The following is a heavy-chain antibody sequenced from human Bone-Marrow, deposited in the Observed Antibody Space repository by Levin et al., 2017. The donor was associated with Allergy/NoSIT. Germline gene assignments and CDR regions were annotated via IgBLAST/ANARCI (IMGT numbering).Heavy chain of an antibody. V-gene: IGHV5-51*01. D-gene: IGHD2-2*01. Sequence: PGESLKISCKGSGYSFTSYWIGWVRQMPGKGLEWMGIIYPGDSDTRYSPSFQGQVTISADKSISTAYLQWSSLKASDTAMYYCARLGRVVPAAYLGFDYWGQGTLVTVSS. J-gene: IGHJ4*02. CDR1: GYSFTSYW. CDR3: ARLGRVVPAAYLGFDY. CDR2: IYPGDSDT.